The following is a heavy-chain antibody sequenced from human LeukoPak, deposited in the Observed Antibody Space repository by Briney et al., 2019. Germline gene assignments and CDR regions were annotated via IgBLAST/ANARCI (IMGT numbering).Heavy chain of an antibody. CDR2: ISAYNGNT. D-gene: IGHD5-12*01. CDR3: ARAPSVLVAPEL. V-gene: IGHV1-18*01. J-gene: IGHJ4*02. CDR1: DGFTFSDYG. Sequence: GASVKVSCKASDGFTFSDYGINWVRQAPGQGLEWMGRISAYNGNTNYAQKFQGRVTMTIETSTSTAYMELRSLRSEDTAVYYCARAPSVLVAPELWGQGTLVTVSS.